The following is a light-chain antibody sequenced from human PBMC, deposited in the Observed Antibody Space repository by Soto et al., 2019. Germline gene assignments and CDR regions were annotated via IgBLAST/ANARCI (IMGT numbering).Light chain of an antibody. Sequence: DIVMTQSPDSLAVSLGERATINCRSSQSVLYSSNNENYLAWYQQKPGQPPKLLIYWASTRESGVPDRFSGSGSGTDFTLTISSLQAEDVAVSYCQQYSSIPLTFGGGNKVEIK. CDR3: QQYSSIPLT. V-gene: IGKV4-1*01. CDR1: QSVLYSSNNENY. CDR2: WAS. J-gene: IGKJ4*01.